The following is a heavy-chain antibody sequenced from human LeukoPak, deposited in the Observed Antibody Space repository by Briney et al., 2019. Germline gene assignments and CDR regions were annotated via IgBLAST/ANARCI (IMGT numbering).Heavy chain of an antibody. Sequence: EWVSAISGSGGSTYYADSVKGRFTISRDNSKNTLYLQMNSLRAEDTAVYYCAMGFGDLNPWGQGTLATVSS. V-gene: IGHV3-23*01. J-gene: IGHJ5*02. CDR2: ISGSGGST. CDR3: AMGFGDLNP. D-gene: IGHD4-17*01.